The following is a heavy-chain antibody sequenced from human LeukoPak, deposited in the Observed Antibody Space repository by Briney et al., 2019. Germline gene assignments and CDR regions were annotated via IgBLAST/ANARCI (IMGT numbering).Heavy chain of an antibody. CDR1: GGSFSGYY. CDR2: IYYSGST. D-gene: IGHD5-18*01. J-gene: IGHJ4*02. V-gene: IGHV4-34*01. Sequence: SETLSLTCAVYGGSFSGYYWSWIRQPPGKGLEWIGSIYYSGSTYYNPSLKSRVTISVDTSKNQFSLKLSSVTAADTAVYYFARDTAMVKFDYWGQGTLVTVSS. CDR3: ARDTAMVKFDY.